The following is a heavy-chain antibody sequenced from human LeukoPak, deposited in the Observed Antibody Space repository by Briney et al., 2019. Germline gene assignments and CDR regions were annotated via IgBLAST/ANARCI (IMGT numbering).Heavy chain of an antibody. Sequence: ASVKVSCKASGYIFYNYGISWVRQAPGQGLEWMGWISAYNGNTDYAQHLQGRVTMTTDTSTSIAYMELRSLRSDDTAVYYCARETYYYKSDGMDVWGQGTTVTVSS. V-gene: IGHV1-18*01. J-gene: IGHJ6*02. CDR2: ISAYNGNT. D-gene: IGHD3-10*01. CDR1: GYIFYNYG. CDR3: ARETYYYKSDGMDV.